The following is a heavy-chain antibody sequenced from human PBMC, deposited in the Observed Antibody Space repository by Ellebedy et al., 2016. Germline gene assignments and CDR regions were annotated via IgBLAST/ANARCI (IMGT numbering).Heavy chain of an antibody. J-gene: IGHJ3*02. CDR2: ITDKTHNYAA. D-gene: IGHD1-26*01. CDR3: NADSENFIAFNI. V-gene: IGHV3-73*01. Sequence: GGSLRLXXAASTFTFSASSINWVRQSSGKGLEWIGRITDKTHNYAASYAVSVKGRFTISRDDSKRTAYLQVNSLKSEDTAVYYCNADSENFIAFNIWGQGTVVTVSS. CDR1: TFTFSASS.